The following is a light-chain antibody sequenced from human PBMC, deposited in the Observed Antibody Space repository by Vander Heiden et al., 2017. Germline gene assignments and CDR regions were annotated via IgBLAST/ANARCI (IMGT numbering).Light chain of an antibody. CDR1: NSDVGAYKY. CDR3: SSYAGSNIYNYV. J-gene: IGLJ1*01. Sequence: QSALTQQPTAPGSPGQSVTISCSGTNSDVGAYKYVSWYQQQPGKAPKLIIYEVTKRPSGVPDRFSGSKSGNTASLTVSGLLAEDEADYYCSSYAGSNIYNYVFGTGTKVTVL. V-gene: IGLV2-8*01. CDR2: EVT.